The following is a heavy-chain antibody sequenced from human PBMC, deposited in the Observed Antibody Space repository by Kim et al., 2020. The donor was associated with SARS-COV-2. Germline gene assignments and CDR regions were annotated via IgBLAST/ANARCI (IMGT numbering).Heavy chain of an antibody. CDR2: ISGSGGST. CDR1: GFTFSSYA. D-gene: IGHD2-2*01. Sequence: GGSLRLSCAASGFTFSSYAMSWVRQAPGKGLEWVSAISGSGGSTYYADSVKGRFTISRDNSKNTLYLQMNSLRAEDTAVYYCAKIKLHCSSTSCYRLRYFDYWGQGTLVTVSS. J-gene: IGHJ4*02. CDR3: AKIKLHCSSTSCYRLRYFDY. V-gene: IGHV3-23*01.